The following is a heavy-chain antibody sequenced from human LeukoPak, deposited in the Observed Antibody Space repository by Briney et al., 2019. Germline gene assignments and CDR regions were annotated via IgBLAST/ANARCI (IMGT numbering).Heavy chain of an antibody. V-gene: IGHV4-4*07. CDR2: IYTSGST. D-gene: IGHD6-6*01. CDR1: GGSISSYY. Sequence: SETLSLTCTVSGGSISSYYWSWIRQPAGKGLEWIGRIYTSGSTNYNPSLKSRVTMSVDTSKNQFSLTLSSVTAADTAVDYCARDTEYSSSSYYYYYYMDVWGKGTTVTVSS. J-gene: IGHJ6*03. CDR3: ARDTEYSSSSYYYYYYMDV.